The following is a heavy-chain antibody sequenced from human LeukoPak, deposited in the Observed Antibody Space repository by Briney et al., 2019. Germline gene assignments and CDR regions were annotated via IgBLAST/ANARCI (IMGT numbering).Heavy chain of an antibody. CDR3: ARDHYYDSSGYYYYDPFDY. CDR1: GFTFSSYS. D-gene: IGHD3-22*01. J-gene: IGHJ4*02. CDR2: ISSSSYI. V-gene: IGHV3-21*01. Sequence: GGSLRLSCAASGFTFSSYSMNWVRQAPGKGLDWVSSISSSSYIYYADSVKGRFTISRDNAKNSLYLQMNSLRAEDTAVYYCARDHYYDSSGYYYYDPFDYWGQGTLVTVSS.